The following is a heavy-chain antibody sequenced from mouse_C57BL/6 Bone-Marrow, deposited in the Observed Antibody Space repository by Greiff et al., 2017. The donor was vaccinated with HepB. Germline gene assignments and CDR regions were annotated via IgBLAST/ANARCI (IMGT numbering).Heavy chain of an antibody. J-gene: IGHJ1*03. CDR2: IYPGSGST. V-gene: IGHV1-55*01. D-gene: IGHD1-1*01. CDR1: GYTFTSYW. Sequence: QVQLQQPGAELVKPGASVKMSCKASGYTFTSYWITWVKQRPGQGLEWIGDIYPGSGSTNYNEKFKSKATLTVDTSSSTAYMQLSSLTSEASAVYYCAIRWAYGTYWYFDVWGTGTTVTVSS. CDR3: AIRWAYGTYWYFDV.